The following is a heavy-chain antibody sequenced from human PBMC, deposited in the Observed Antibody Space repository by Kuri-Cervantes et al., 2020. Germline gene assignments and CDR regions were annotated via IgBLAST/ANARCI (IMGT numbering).Heavy chain of an antibody. CDR2: ISAYNGDT. Sequence: ASVKISCKASGYTFTSYGISWVRQAPGQGIEWMGWISAYNGDTNYAQRFQGRVTMTRNTSISTAYMELSSLRSEDTAVYYCAGDSSGWYGWFDPWGQGTLVTVSS. J-gene: IGHJ5*02. CDR3: AGDSSGWYGWFDP. V-gene: IGHV1-18*01. CDR1: GYTFTSYG. D-gene: IGHD6-19*01.